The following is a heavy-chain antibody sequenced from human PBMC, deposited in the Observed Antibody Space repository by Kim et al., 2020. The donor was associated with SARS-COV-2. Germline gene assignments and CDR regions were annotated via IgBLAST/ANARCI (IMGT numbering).Heavy chain of an antibody. CDR3: ANSLAFFWFGGGFVAFD. J-gene: IGHJ3*01. CDR2: ISYEGSIK. V-gene: IGHV3-30*18. D-gene: IGHD3-10*01. Sequence: GGSLRLSCGASGFTFNNYAMHWVRQAPGKGLEGVAVISYEGSIKYYADSLKGRFTVSSDSSQYTLYLPMPSLGPADTAVSYCANSLAFFWFGGGFVAFD. CDR1: GFTFNNYA.